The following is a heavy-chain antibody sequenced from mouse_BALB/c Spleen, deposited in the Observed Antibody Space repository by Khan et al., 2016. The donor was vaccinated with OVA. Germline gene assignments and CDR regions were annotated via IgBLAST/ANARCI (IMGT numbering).Heavy chain of an antibody. CDR3: ARKKYYGYAMDY. Sequence: EVKLQESGPGLVKPSQSLSLTCTVTGYSITSDYAWDWIRQFPGNKLEWMGYISYGGSTSYNPSLKSRISITRDTSKNQFFLHLNSVTTEDTATYYCARKKYYGYAMDYWGQGTSVTVSS. CDR2: ISYGGST. CDR1: GYSITSDYA. D-gene: IGHD1-1*01. J-gene: IGHJ4*01. V-gene: IGHV3-2*02.